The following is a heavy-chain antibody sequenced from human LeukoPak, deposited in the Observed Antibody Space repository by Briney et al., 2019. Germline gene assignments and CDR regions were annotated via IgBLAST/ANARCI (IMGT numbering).Heavy chain of an antibody. D-gene: IGHD5-12*01. CDR1: GYTFTGYY. J-gene: IGHJ4*02. Sequence: WASVKVSCKASGYTFTGYYMHWVRQAPGQGLEWMGWINPNSGGTNYAQKFQGRVTMTRDTSISTAYMELSRLRSDDTAVYYCARGGGYSGYDFAHWGQGTLVTVSS. CDR3: ARGGGYSGYDFAH. CDR2: INPNSGGT. V-gene: IGHV1-2*02.